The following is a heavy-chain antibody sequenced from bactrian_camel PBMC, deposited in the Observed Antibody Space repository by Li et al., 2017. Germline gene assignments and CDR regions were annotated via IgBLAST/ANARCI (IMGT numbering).Heavy chain of an antibody. V-gene: IGHV3S53*01. Sequence: VQLVESGGGSVQAGGSLKLSCGHPGFTFSTNCLGWFRQAPGKEREGVAAIAPDGSGSYADSVKGRFTISQDNAKNTLYLQMNSLKPDDSGMYYCATRACTVVAGPGALLGYWGQGTQVTVS. J-gene: IGHJ6*01. CDR2: IAPDGSG. D-gene: IGHD6*01. CDR1: GFTFSTNC. CDR3: ATRACTVVAGPGALLGY.